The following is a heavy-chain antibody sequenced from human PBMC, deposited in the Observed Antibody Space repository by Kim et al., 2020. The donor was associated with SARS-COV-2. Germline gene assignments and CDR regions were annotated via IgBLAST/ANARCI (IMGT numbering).Heavy chain of an antibody. D-gene: IGHD3-3*01. CDR1: GFTFSSYA. Sequence: GGSLRLSCAASGFTFSSYAMNWVRQAPGKGLEWVSDISSSGSTIYYADSVKGRFTISRDNAKNSLYLQMNSLRAEDTAVYYCAKALRVLDWSHTDYWGQGTMVTVSS. CDR3: AKALRVLDWSHTDY. V-gene: IGHV3-48*03. J-gene: IGHJ4*02. CDR2: ISSSGSTI.